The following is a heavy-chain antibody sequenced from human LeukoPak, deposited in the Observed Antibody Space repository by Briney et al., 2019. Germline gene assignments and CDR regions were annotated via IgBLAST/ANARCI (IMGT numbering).Heavy chain of an antibody. CDR1: GGTFSSYA. Sequence: ASVKVSCKASGGTFSSYAISWVRQAPGQGLEWMGGIIPIVGTANYAQKFQGRVSMTTDTSTSTAYMELRSLRSDDTAVYYCARLVVPAATFDYWGQGTLVTVSS. CDR3: ARLVVPAATFDY. CDR2: IIPIVGTA. D-gene: IGHD2-2*01. J-gene: IGHJ4*02. V-gene: IGHV1-69*05.